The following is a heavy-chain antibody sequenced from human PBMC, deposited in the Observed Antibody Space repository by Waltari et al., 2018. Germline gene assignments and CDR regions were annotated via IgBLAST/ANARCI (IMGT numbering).Heavy chain of an antibody. CDR3: ARVAVPSGSDPSYYFDY. J-gene: IGHJ4*02. CDR2: IYHSGST. D-gene: IGHD3-10*01. Sequence: QVQLQESGPGLVKPSQTLSLTCTVSGGSIRSGGYYWSWIRQHPGKGLEWLGYIYHSGSTYDKPSLKSRVTISVDRSKNQFSLKLSSVTAADTAVYYCARVAVPSGSDPSYYFDYWGQGTLVTVSS. V-gene: IGHV4-31*03. CDR1: GGSIRSGGYY.